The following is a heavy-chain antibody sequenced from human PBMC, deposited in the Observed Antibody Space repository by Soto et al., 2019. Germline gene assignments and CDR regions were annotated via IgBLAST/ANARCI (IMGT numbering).Heavy chain of an antibody. J-gene: IGHJ4*02. V-gene: IGHV3-30*18. D-gene: IGHD5-18*01. Sequence: QVQLVESGGGVVQPGRSLRLSCAASGFTFSSYGMHWVRQAPGKGLEWVAVISYDGSNKYYADSVKGRFTISRDNSKNTLYLQMNSLRAEDTAVYYCAKGFSGYSMNLDYWGQGTLVTVSS. CDR3: AKGFSGYSMNLDY. CDR2: ISYDGSNK. CDR1: GFTFSSYG.